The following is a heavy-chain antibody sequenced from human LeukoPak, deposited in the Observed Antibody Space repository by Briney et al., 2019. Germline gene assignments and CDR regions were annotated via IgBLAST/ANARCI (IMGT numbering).Heavy chain of an antibody. Sequence: SETLSLTCTVSGGSISSYYWSWIRQPPGKGLEWIGYIYYSGSTNYNPSLKSRVTISVDTSKNQFSLKLSSVTAADTAVYYCARRYNWNSRWFDPWGQGTLVTVSS. CDR3: ARRYNWNSRWFDP. D-gene: IGHD1-7*01. V-gene: IGHV4-59*12. CDR1: GGSISSYY. J-gene: IGHJ5*02. CDR2: IYYSGST.